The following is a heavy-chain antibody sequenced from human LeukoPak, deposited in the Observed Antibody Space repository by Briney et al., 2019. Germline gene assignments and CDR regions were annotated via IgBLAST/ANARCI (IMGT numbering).Heavy chain of an antibody. J-gene: IGHJ4*02. V-gene: IGHV4-59*08. Sequence: PSETLSLTCAVSGGSINSHYWGWIRQPPGKGLQWIGDICYTGKINYNPSLKSRVTITLDTSKDHLSLNLTSVLAADTAIYYCVRRDTGWNYFDYWGQGILVTVSS. CDR2: ICYTGKI. D-gene: IGHD6-19*01. CDR1: GGSINSHY. CDR3: VRRDTGWNYFDY.